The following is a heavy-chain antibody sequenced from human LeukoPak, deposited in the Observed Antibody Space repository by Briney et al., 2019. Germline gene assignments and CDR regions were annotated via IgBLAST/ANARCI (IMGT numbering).Heavy chain of an antibody. CDR3: ARASAEVTTIDYYYYMDV. J-gene: IGHJ6*03. CDR2: IYYIGSP. V-gene: IGHV4-59*12. CDR1: GGAINSYH. Sequence: SETLSLTCTVSGGAINSYHWTWIRQPPGKGLEWIASIYYIGSPKYNPSLKSRVTMSVDTSKNQFSLKLSSVTAADTAVYYCARASAEVTTIDYYYYMDVWGKGTTVTVSS. D-gene: IGHD4-11*01.